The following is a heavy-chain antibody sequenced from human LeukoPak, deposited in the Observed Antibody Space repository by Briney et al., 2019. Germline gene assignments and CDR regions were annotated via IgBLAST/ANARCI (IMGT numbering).Heavy chain of an antibody. CDR3: VRQPFSSGGPILDY. J-gene: IGHJ4*02. V-gene: IGHV4-39*01. CDR2: INHSGST. Sequence: SETLSLTCTVSGGSISSSSYYWGWIRQPPGKGLEWIGEINHSGSTNYNPSLKSRVTISVDTSKNQFSLKLSSVTAADTAVYYCVRQPFSSGGPILDYWGQGTLVTVSS. D-gene: IGHD6-19*01. CDR1: GGSISSSSYY.